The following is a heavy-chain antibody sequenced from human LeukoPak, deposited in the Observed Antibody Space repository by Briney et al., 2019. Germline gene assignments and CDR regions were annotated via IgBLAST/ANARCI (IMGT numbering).Heavy chain of an antibody. J-gene: IGHJ4*02. CDR2: ICYSGRT. Sequence: SETLTLTCTVSGGSISSSSYYWGRIRQPPGKGLEWIVSICYSGRTYYNPALKRRVTISVDTSKNQFSLKLSSVTDADTAVYYCAILSLSGSSAYYVDYWGQGTLVSVSS. D-gene: IGHD3-22*01. CDR3: AILSLSGSSAYYVDY. V-gene: IGHV4-39*07. CDR1: GGSISSSSYY.